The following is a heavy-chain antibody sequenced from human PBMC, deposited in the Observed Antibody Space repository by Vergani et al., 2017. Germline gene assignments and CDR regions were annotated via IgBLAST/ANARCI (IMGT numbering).Heavy chain of an antibody. CDR1: GYSISSGYY. Sequence: QVQLQESGPGLVKPSETLSLTCAVSGYSISSGYYWGWIRQPPGKGLEWIGSIYHSGSTYYNPSLKSRVTISVDTSKNQFSLKLSSVTAADTAVYYCARPVGPSAIADGYHVWGQGTMVTVS. CDR2: IYHSGST. V-gene: IGHV4-38-2*01. J-gene: IGHJ3*01. D-gene: IGHD3-10*01. CDR3: ARPVGPSAIADGYHV.